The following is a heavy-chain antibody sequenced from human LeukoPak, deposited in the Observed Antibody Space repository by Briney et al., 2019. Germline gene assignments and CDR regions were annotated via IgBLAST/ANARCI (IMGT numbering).Heavy chain of an antibody. CDR3: AREKLSRAWFDP. D-gene: IGHD1-7*01. J-gene: IGHJ5*02. Sequence: ASVKVSCKASGYTFTSYAMHWVRQAPGQRLEWMGWINAGNGNTKYSQKFQGRVTMTRDTSISTAYMELSRLRSDDTAVYYCAREKLSRAWFDPWGQGTLVTVSS. CDR1: GYTFTSYA. V-gene: IGHV1-3*01. CDR2: INAGNGNT.